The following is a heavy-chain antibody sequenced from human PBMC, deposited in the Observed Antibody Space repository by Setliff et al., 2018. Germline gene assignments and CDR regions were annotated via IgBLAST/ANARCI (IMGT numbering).Heavy chain of an antibody. Sequence: LRLSCAASGFSFSDHYMDWVRQAPGEGLEWVGRSRNKANSYTTQYAASVKGRFTISRDDSTNSLFLQMSSLKTDDTAVYYCAKTQFGSGSYFYDYWGLGTLVTVSS. J-gene: IGHJ4*02. CDR2: SRNKANSYTT. CDR1: GFSFSDHY. V-gene: IGHV3-72*01. CDR3: AKTQFGSGSYFYDY. D-gene: IGHD3-10*01.